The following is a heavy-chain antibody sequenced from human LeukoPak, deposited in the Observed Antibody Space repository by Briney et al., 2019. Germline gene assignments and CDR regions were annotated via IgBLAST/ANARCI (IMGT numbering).Heavy chain of an antibody. D-gene: IGHD4-17*01. Sequence: SETLSLTCIVSGGSISSYHWSWIRQPPGKGLEWIGYIYYTGSTNYNPSLKSRITISVDTSKSQFSLKLTSVTAADTAFYYRARGPVTTMNNWFDPWGQGTLVTVSS. CDR3: ARGPVTTMNNWFDP. J-gene: IGHJ5*02. CDR1: GGSISSYH. V-gene: IGHV4-59*01. CDR2: IYYTGST.